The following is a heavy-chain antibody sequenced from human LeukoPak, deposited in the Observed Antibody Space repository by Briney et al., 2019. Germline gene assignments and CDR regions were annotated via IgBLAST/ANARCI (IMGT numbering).Heavy chain of an antibody. D-gene: IGHD3-3*01. CDR1: GYTFTSYY. CDR2: INPRGGST. V-gene: IGHV1-46*01. J-gene: IGHJ4*02. Sequence: ASVKVSCKASGYTFTSYYMHWVRQAPGQGLEWMGIINPRGGSTSYAQKFQGGVTITRETSTSTDYMELSSIRAEDTAVYTCARDHESTYYDVLSGYFSQRSYYFAYSGQGTLVTV. CDR3: ARDHESTYYDVLSGYFSQRSYYFAY.